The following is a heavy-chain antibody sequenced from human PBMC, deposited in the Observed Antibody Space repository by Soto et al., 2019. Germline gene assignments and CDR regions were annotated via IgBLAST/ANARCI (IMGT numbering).Heavy chain of an antibody. J-gene: IGHJ4*02. CDR1: GYSVLSYG. V-gene: IGHV1-18*01. D-gene: IGHD2-8*01. CDR3: VRDRPNSNLDF. CDR2: INTETGNT. Sequence: QVQLVQSGAEVKKPGASVKVSCTASGYSVLSYGFSWVRQAPGQGLEWMGYINTETGNTFYAQRLQGRATMTTNTSTNTAYVALRRLTSDDTAVYFCVRDRPNSNLDFWGQGTLITISS.